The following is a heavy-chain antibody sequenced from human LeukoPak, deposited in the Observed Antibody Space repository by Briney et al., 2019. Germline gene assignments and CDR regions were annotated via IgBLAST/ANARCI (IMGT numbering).Heavy chain of an antibody. D-gene: IGHD3-9*01. V-gene: IGHV3-53*01. CDR3: ARGILTGYSHTDY. CDR2: IYSGDST. J-gene: IGHJ4*02. Sequence: PGRSLRLSCAASGFTVSSNYMSWVRQAPGKGLEWVSVIYSGDSTYYADSVKGRFTISRDNSKNTLYLQMNSLRAEDTAVYYCARGILTGYSHTDYWGQGTLVTVSS. CDR1: GFTVSSNY.